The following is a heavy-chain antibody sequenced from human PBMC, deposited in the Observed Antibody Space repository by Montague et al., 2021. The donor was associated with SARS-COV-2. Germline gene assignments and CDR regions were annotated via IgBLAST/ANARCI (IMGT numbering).Heavy chain of an antibody. Sequence: SETLSLTCTVSGGSISSGDYYWSWIRQHPGKGLEWIGYIFYSGNTNYNPSLKSRVTISVDTSKNQFSLKLSSVTAADTAVYYCARGFDYWGQGTLVTVSS. CDR1: GGSISSGDYY. CDR3: ARGFDY. CDR2: IFYSGNT. V-gene: IGHV4-61*08. J-gene: IGHJ4*02.